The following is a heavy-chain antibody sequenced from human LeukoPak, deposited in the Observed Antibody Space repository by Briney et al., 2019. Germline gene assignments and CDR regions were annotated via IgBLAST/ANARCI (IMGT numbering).Heavy chain of an antibody. D-gene: IGHD3-10*01. CDR1: GGTFSSYA. CDR2: IIPILGIA. CDR3: AWQGRTTMVRSYYGTDV. J-gene: IGHJ6*02. Sequence: ASVKVSCKASGGTFSSYAISWVRQAPGQGLEWMGRIIPILGIANYAQKFQGRVTITADKSTSTAYMELSSLRSEDTAVYYCAWQGRTTMVRSYYGTDVWGQGTTVTVSS. V-gene: IGHV1-69*04.